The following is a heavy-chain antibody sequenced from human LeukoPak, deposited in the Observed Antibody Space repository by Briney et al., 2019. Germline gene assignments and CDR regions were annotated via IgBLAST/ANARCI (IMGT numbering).Heavy chain of an antibody. Sequence: PGGSLRLSCAASGFTFSSYAMSWVRQAPGKGLEWVSAISGSGGSTYYADSVRGRFTISRDNSKNTLYLQMNSLRAEDTAVYYCANVPLWIAVAGTVRYFDYWGQGTLVTVSS. CDR2: ISGSGGST. CDR1: GFTFSSYA. CDR3: ANVPLWIAVAGTVRYFDY. J-gene: IGHJ4*02. V-gene: IGHV3-23*01. D-gene: IGHD6-19*01.